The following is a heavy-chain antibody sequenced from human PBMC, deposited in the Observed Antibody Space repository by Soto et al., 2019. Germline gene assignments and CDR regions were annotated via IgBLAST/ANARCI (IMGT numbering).Heavy chain of an antibody. CDR3: ARGEQYSGRSFDY. CDR1: GDRVSSNSAG. J-gene: IGHJ4*01. V-gene: IGHV6-1*01. Sequence: PSQTLSLTCAITGDRVSSNSAGWSWVRQSPSRGFEWLGRTYYRSKWYYEYALSVRGRITINPDTSKNQYSLQQNSVTPEDTAVYFCARGEQYSGRSFDYWGQGTRVSVSA. D-gene: IGHD1-26*01. CDR2: TYYRSKWYY.